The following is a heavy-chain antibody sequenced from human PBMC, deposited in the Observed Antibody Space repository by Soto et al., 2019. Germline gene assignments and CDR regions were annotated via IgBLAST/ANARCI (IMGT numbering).Heavy chain of an antibody. D-gene: IGHD3-10*01. V-gene: IGHV1-18*01. CDR1: GYTFTPYG. CDR3: TREGSAPYYYYGMDA. CDR2: INTHNGNT. J-gene: IGHJ6*02. Sequence: ASVKVSCKASGYTFTPYGFSWVRQAPGKGLGWMGWINTHNGNTNYAQNLQGRVIMTADTSTSTAYMELRSLRSDDTAVYYCTREGSAPYYYYGMDAWGQGTTVTVSS.